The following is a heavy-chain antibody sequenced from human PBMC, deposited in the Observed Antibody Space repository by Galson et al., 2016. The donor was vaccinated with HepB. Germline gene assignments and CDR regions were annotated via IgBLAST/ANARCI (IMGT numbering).Heavy chain of an antibody. Sequence: SLRLSCAASGFTFKIFAMHWFRQAPGKGLEHVGGTNSNGGTTYHVTSVKGRFSISRDNSKNILYLHMGSLTADDTSVYYCSRSEDWELPIPDYWGQGALVTVSS. CDR1: GFTFKIFA. J-gene: IGHJ4*02. CDR2: TNSNGGTT. D-gene: IGHD3-10*01. CDR3: SRSEDWELPIPDY. V-gene: IGHV3-64*01.